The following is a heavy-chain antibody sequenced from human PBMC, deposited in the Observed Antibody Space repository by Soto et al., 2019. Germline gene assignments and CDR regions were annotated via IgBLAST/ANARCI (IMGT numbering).Heavy chain of an antibody. J-gene: IGHJ4*02. CDR2: MHHDGGI. V-gene: IGHV4-34*01. CDR1: GGSFSRYH. CDR3: ARGYGEEWPSSDF. Sequence: QVQLHQWAAGLLKPAETLSLTCTVYGGSFSRYHWNWIRQAPGKGLQWIGEMHHDGGINYSPSLKGRVTISVDTSKNEFSLKLRSVTAADTAVYYCARGYGEEWPSSDFWGQRTLVTGSS. D-gene: IGHD3-10*01.